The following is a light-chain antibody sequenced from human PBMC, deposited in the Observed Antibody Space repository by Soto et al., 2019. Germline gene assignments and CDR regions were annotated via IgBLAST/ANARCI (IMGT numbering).Light chain of an antibody. Sequence: IMMTQSPATLSVSPGERATLSCRASQSVKSNLAWYQQKPGQAPRLLIYGASTRATGIPARFSGSGSGTDFTLTIRRLEPEDFAVYYCQQYGSSYPWTFGRGTRLEIK. V-gene: IGKV3-15*01. J-gene: IGKJ5*01. CDR1: QSVKSN. CDR2: GAS. CDR3: QQYGSSYPWT.